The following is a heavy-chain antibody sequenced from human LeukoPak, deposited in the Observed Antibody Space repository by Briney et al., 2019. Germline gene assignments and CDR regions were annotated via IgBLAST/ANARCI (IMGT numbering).Heavy chain of an antibody. D-gene: IGHD3-16*02. CDR1: GYTLTNYA. CDR3: ARAYQRLGGLSFPDS. Sequence: GASVKVSCKASGYTLTNYAMNWVRQAPGQGLEWMGWINPNTGNPTYAQGFTGRFVFSLDTSVTTTYLQISGLKAEDTAVYYCARAYQRLGGLSFPDSWGQGTLVTVSS. V-gene: IGHV7-4-1*02. J-gene: IGHJ5*01. CDR2: INPNTGNP.